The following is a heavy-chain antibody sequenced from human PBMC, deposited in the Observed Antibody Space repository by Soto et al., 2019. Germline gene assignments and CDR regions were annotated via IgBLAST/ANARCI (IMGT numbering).Heavy chain of an antibody. CDR3: ARVPDV. J-gene: IGHJ6*02. V-gene: IGHV4-30-2*01. Sequence: SETLSLTCAVSGGSISSGGYSWSWMRQPPGKGLEWIGYIYHSGSTYYNPSLKSRVTISVDRSKDQFSLKLSSVTAADTAVYYCARVPDVWGQGTTVTVSS. CDR1: GGSISSGGYS. CDR2: IYHSGST.